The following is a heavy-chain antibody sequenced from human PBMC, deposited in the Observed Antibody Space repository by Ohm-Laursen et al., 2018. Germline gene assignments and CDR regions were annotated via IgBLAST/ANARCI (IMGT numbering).Heavy chain of an antibody. Sequence: TLSLTCTVSGGSISSYYWSWIRQPPGKGLEWIGYIYYSGSTNYNPSLKSRVTISVDTSKNQFSLKLSSVTAADTAVYYCARLLDTAMVSYQYYGMDVWGRGTLVTVSS. CDR2: IYYSGST. D-gene: IGHD5-18*01. CDR3: ARLLDTAMVSYQYYGMDV. J-gene: IGHJ2*01. CDR1: GGSISSYY. V-gene: IGHV4-59*08.